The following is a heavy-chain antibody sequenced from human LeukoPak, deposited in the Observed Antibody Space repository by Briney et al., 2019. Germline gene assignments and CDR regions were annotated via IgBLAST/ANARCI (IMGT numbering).Heavy chain of an antibody. CDR3: ARDNSVRDEAWWFNP. CDR1: GYTFPSNL. D-gene: IGHD5-24*01. J-gene: IGHJ5*02. CDR2: ISPSGGST. Sequence: ASVPVSCKAFGYTFPSNLMHWVRQAPARGPAWMGVISPSGGSTNYAQKFQGTVTLTRDMSTSTDYLELSSLRSEDTAVYYFARDNSVRDEAWWFNPWGQGTLVTVSS. V-gene: IGHV1-46*01.